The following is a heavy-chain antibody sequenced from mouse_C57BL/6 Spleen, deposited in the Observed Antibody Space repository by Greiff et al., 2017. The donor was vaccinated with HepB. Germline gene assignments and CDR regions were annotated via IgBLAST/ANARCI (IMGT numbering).Heavy chain of an antibody. Sequence: QVQLQQPGAELVKPGASVKVSCKASGYTFTSYWMHWVKQRPGQGLEWIGRIHPSDSDTNYNQKFKGKATLTVDKSSSTAYMQLSSLTSEDSAVYYCAICPDYGSSYDYAMDYWGQGTSVTVSS. J-gene: IGHJ4*01. V-gene: IGHV1-74*01. CDR1: GYTFTSYW. D-gene: IGHD1-1*01. CDR3: AICPDYGSSYDYAMDY. CDR2: IHPSDSDT.